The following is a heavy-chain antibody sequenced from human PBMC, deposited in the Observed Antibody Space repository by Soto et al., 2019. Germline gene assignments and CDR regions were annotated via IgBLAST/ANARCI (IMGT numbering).Heavy chain of an antibody. CDR2: IYYSGST. D-gene: IGHD6-13*01. Sequence: SSETLSLTCTVYGGSISSYYWSWIRQPPGKGLEWIGYIYYSGSTNYNPSLKSRVTISVDTSKNQFSLKLSSVTAADTAVYYCARGGSSSWYTHYYFDYWGQGTLVTVSS. V-gene: IGHV4-59*01. CDR3: ARGGSSSWYTHYYFDY. J-gene: IGHJ4*02. CDR1: GGSISSYY.